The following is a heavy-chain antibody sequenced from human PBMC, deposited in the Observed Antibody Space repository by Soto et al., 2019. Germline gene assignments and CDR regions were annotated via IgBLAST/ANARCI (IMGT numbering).Heavy chain of an antibody. CDR3: ARPLCSSTRCGPYFFDS. D-gene: IGHD2-2*01. V-gene: IGHV1-8*01. CDR2: MNPDNGKT. CDR1: GYTFTSND. J-gene: IGHJ4*02. Sequence: EASVKVSCKASGYTFTSNDINWVRQAPGQGPEWMGWMNPDNGKTGFAQKFQGRITMTRNTSISTAYMELSSLRSDDTAVYFCARPLCSSTRCGPYFFDSWGQGSLVTV.